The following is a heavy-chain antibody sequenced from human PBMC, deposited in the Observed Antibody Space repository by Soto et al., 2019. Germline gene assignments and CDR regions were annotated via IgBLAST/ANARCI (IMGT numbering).Heavy chain of an antibody. CDR1: GGSFSGYY. CDR3: ARVFLIVGAIDY. V-gene: IGHV4-34*01. CDR2: INHSGST. J-gene: IGHJ4*02. D-gene: IGHD1-26*01. Sequence: PSETLSLTCAVYGGSFSGYYWSWIRQPPGKGLEWIGEINHSGSTNYNPSLKSRVTISVDTSKNQFSLKLSSVTAADTAVYYCARVFLIVGAIDYWGQGTLVTVSS.